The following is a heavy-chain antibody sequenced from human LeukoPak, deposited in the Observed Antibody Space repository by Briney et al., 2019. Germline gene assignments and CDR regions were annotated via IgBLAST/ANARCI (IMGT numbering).Heavy chain of an antibody. V-gene: IGHV3-7*01. D-gene: IGHD3-22*01. Sequence: RPGGSLRLSCAASGFTLSSYWMSWVRQAPGKGLEWVANIKYDGSEKDYVDSVKGRFTISRDNAKNSLYLQMNSLRAEDTAVYYCAREAYYDSSGYYSRGYYFDYWGQGTLVTVSS. CDR2: IKYDGSEK. J-gene: IGHJ4*02. CDR3: AREAYYDSSGYYSRGYYFDY. CDR1: GFTLSSYW.